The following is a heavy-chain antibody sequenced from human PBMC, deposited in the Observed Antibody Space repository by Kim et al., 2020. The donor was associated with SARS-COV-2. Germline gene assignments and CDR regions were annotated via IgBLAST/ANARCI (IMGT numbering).Heavy chain of an antibody. Sequence: ASVKVSCKASGYTFTSYAMHWVCQAPGQRLEWMGWINAGNGNTKYSQKFQGRVTITRDTSASTAYMELSSLRAEDTAVYYCARGPYCGGDCYRYKNWFDPWGQGTLVTVSS. J-gene: IGHJ5*02. V-gene: IGHV1-3*01. D-gene: IGHD2-21*02. CDR3: ARGPYCGGDCYRYKNWFDP. CDR1: GYTFTSYA. CDR2: INAGNGNT.